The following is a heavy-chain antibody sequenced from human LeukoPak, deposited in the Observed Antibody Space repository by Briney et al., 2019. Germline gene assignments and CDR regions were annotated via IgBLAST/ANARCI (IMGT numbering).Heavy chain of an antibody. V-gene: IGHV4-39*07. J-gene: IGHJ4*02. CDR2: IYYSGST. CDR1: GFSISSSSHY. CDR3: ASIAAAGTLDY. D-gene: IGHD6-13*01. Sequence: SETLSLTCTVSGFSISSSSHYWGWIRQPPGKGLEWIGSIYYSGSTYYNPSLKSRVSISVDTSKNQFSLKLSSVTAADTAVYYCASIAAAGTLDYWGQGTLVTVSS.